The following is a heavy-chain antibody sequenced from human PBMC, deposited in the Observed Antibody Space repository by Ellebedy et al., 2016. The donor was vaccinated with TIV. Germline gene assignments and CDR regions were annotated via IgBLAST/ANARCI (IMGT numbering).Heavy chain of an antibody. V-gene: IGHV1-69*13. CDR3: ARSGGYHFKDYFDY. D-gene: IGHD5-12*01. J-gene: IGHJ4*02. CDR1: GVIFRSNG. CDR2: ILAIFGTA. Sequence: SVKVSCKASGVIFRSNGISWVRQAPGQGLEWMGGILAIFGTANYAQKFQGRVTIIADESASPAYMELSSLRSEDTAVYYCARSGGYHFKDYFDYWGQGTLVTVSS.